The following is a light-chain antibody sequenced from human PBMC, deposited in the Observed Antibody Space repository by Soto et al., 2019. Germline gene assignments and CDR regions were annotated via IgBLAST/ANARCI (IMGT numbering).Light chain of an antibody. CDR1: QGVSSY. CDR2: DAS. Sequence: EIVLTQSPATLSLSPGERATLSCRASQGVSSYLAWYQQKPGQAPRLLIYDASNRATGIPARFSGSGPGTDFTLTISSLEPEDFAVYYGQQRSNWRQITFGQGTRLEIK. V-gene: IGKV3D-11*01. J-gene: IGKJ5*01. CDR3: QQRSNWRQIT.